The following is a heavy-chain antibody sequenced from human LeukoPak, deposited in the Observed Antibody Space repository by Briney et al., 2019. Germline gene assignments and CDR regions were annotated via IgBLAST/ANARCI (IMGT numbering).Heavy chain of an antibody. D-gene: IGHD1-26*01. CDR2: SSAYNGNT. Sequence: GASVKVSCKASGYTFTSYGISWVRHAPAQGLEWMGCSSAYNGNTNYAQKLQGRVTMTTDTSTSTAYRELRSLRSDDTAVYYCARDMELLDAFDIWGQGTMVTVSS. V-gene: IGHV1-18*01. CDR1: GYTFTSYG. J-gene: IGHJ3*02. CDR3: ARDMELLDAFDI.